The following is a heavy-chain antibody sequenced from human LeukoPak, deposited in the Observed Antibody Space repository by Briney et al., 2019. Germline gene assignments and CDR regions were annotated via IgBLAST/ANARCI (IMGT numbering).Heavy chain of an antibody. CDR2: INPTNGNT. J-gene: IGHJ4*02. CDR1: GYTFTYG. CDR3: ARDGYFDY. Sequence: ASVKVSCKGSGYTFTYGVGWVRQAPGQGLEWMGWINPTNGNTNYAQKLQGRVTMTTDTSTSTAYIELRSLRSDDTAVYYCARDGYFDYWGQGTLVTVSS. V-gene: IGHV1-18*01.